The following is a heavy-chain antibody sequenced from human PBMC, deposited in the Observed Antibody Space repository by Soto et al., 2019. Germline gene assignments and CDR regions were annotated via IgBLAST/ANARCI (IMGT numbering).Heavy chain of an antibody. V-gene: IGHV4-34*01. Sequence: SETLSLTCAVYGGSFIGYYLTWIRQPPGKGLEWIGEINLSGSTNYNPSLKSRVTISLDTSKNQFSLKLSSVTAADTAVYYCARLTRRIVGATTGWFDPWGQGTLVTVSS. CDR3: ARLTRRIVGATTGWFDP. CDR2: INLSGST. J-gene: IGHJ5*02. CDR1: GGSFIGYY. D-gene: IGHD1-26*01.